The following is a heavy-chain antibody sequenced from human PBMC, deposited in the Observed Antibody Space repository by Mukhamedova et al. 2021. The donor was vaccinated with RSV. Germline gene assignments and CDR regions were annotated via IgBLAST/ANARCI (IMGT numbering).Heavy chain of an antibody. Sequence: VSSISSSSSYIYYADSVKARFTISRDNAKNSLYLQMNSLRAEDTAVYYCARGEDGYNPLDYWGQGTLVTVSS. D-gene: IGHD5-24*01. J-gene: IGHJ4*02. CDR2: ISSSSSYI. CDR3: ARGEDGYNPLDY. V-gene: IGHV3-21*01.